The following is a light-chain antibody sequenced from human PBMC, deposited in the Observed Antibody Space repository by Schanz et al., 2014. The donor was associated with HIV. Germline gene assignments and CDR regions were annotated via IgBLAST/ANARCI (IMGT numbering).Light chain of an antibody. J-gene: IGLJ2*01. CDR2: GNS. V-gene: IGLV1-40*01. Sequence: QSVLTQPPSVSGAPGQRVTISCTGSSSNIGAGYDVHWYQQLPGAAPKLLIYGNSNRPSGVPDRFSGSKSGTSASLAISGLRSEDEADYFCATWDISRNGPVFGGGTKVTVL. CDR1: SSNIGAGYD. CDR3: ATWDISRNGPV.